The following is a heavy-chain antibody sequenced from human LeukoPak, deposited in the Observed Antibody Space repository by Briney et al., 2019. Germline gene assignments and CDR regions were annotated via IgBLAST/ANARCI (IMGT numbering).Heavy chain of an antibody. CDR2: ISGSGGST. D-gene: IGHD4-17*01. CDR3: AKGGTYGDSPLYFDY. V-gene: IGHV3-23*01. Sequence: PGGSLRLSCAASGFTFSSYAMSWVRQAPGKGLEWVSAISGSGGSTYYADSVKGQFTISRDNSKNTLYLQMNSLIAEDTAVYYCAKGGTYGDSPLYFDYWGQGTLVTVSS. CDR1: GFTFSSYA. J-gene: IGHJ4*02.